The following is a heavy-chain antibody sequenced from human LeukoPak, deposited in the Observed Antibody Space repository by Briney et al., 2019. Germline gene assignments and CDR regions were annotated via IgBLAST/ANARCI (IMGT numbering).Heavy chain of an antibody. CDR3: ASLNYYDSSFQN. CDR1: GFTFSSYS. CDR2: ISSSGSYI. J-gene: IGHJ1*01. Sequence: GGSLRLSCAASGFTFSSYSVNWVRQAPGKGLAWVSSISSSGSYIYYADSVKGRFTFSRDNAKNSLYLQMDSLRAEDTAVYYCASLNYYDSSFQNWGQGTLVTVSS. V-gene: IGHV3-21*01. D-gene: IGHD3-22*01.